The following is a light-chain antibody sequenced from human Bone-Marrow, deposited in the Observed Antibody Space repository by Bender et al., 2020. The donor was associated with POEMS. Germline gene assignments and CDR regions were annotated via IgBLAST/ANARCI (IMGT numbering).Light chain of an antibody. J-gene: IGLJ2*01. CDR1: RLNIGDYY. Sequence: QSVLTQPPSASGTPGQRVTIFCSGSRLNIGDYYVNWYRQLPGTAPKLLIYRSNQRPSGVPDRFSGSKSGSSASLAISGLQAEDEADYYCCSYAGSYMLVFGGGTKLTVL. CDR3: CSYAGSYMLV. V-gene: IGLV1-44*01. CDR2: RSN.